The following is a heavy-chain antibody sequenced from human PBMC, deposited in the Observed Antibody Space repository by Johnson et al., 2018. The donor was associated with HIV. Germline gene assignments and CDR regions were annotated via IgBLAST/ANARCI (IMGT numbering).Heavy chain of an antibody. Sequence: VESGGGVVQPGRSLRLSCAASRITLSSYGMHWVRQAPGKGLEWVAVISYDGRSKFYADSAKGRFTISRDNSKNTLYLQMNSLRAEDTALYYCARRPSGYSRDAFDIWGQGTMVTVSS. D-gene: IGHD5-18*01. J-gene: IGHJ3*02. V-gene: IGHV3-30*03. CDR2: ISYDGRSK. CDR3: ARRPSGYSRDAFDI. CDR1: RITLSSYG.